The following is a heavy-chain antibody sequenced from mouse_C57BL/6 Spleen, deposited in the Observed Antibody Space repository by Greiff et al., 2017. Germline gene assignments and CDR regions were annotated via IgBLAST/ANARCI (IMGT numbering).Heavy chain of an antibody. V-gene: IGHV6-3*01. CDR1: GFTFSNSW. D-gene: IGHD1-1*01. CDR2: LRLKSDYYAT. J-gene: IGHJ2*01. Sequence: EVQVVESGGGLVQSGGSLKLSCVASGFTFSNSWLNWVRLSPANGLAWVAQLRLKSDYYATPYGESVKGRCTIRRDESKSSVYLQMNNLRAEDTGIYYCAEIPSHCYGTPCYFDYWGQGTTLTVAS. CDR3: AEIPSHCYGTPCYFDY.